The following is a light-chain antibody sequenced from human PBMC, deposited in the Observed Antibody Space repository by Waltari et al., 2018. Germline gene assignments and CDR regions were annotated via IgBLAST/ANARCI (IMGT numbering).Light chain of an antibody. Sequence: IVLTQSPGTLSLSPGERAALSCRASQSVSSNYLAWYQQQPGQAPRLLIYGASSRATGISDRFSGSGSGTDFTLTISRLEPEDFAVYYCQQYGSALRTFGQGTKVEIK. V-gene: IGKV3-20*01. CDR3: QQYGSALRT. J-gene: IGKJ1*01. CDR2: GAS. CDR1: QSVSSNY.